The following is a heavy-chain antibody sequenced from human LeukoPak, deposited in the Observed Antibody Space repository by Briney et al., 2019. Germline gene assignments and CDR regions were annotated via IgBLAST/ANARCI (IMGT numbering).Heavy chain of an antibody. CDR1: GYTFTSYG. CDR2: ISAYNGNT. Sequence: ASVKVSCKASGYTFTSYGISWVRQAPGQGLEWMGWISAYNGNTNYAQKLQGRVTMTTDTYTSTAYMELRSLRSDDTAVYYCARDRYYGSGSYYNLGMGFFDYWGQGTLVTVSS. V-gene: IGHV1-18*01. CDR3: ARDRYYGSGSYYNLGMGFFDY. J-gene: IGHJ4*02. D-gene: IGHD3-10*01.